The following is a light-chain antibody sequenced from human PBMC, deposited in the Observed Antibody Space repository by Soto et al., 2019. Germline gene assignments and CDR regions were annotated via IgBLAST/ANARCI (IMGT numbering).Light chain of an antibody. CDR1: QSVSSSY. CDR3: QQYGSSSWT. J-gene: IGKJ1*01. CDR2: GAS. V-gene: IGKV3-20*01. Sequence: EIVLTQSPGTLSLSPGERATLSCRASQSVSSSYFAWYQQRFGQAPRLLIYGASSRATGIPDRFSGSGSGPGFTLTISSLEPEDCAVYYCQQYGSSSWTFGQGTMVQIK.